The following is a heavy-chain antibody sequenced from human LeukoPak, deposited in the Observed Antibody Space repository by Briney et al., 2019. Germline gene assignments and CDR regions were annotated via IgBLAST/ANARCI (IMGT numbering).Heavy chain of an antibody. D-gene: IGHD1-26*01. V-gene: IGHV3-74*01. CDR1: GFTFSTYW. CDR3: ARVGKSGSYPFDY. Sequence: GGSLRLSCAASGFTFSTYWMHWVRQAPGKGLVWVSRINSDGSTTSYADSVKGRFTISRDNAKNSLYLQMNSLRAGDTAVYYCARVGKSGSYPFDYWGQGSLVTVSS. CDR2: INSDGSTT. J-gene: IGHJ4*02.